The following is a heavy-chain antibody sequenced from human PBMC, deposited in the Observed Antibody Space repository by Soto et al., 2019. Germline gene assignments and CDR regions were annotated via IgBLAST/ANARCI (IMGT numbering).Heavy chain of an antibody. J-gene: IGHJ3*02. CDR3: ARDVSDFLFDI. CDR2: MNPNSGNT. CDR1: GYTFTSYD. Sequence: ASVKVSCKASGYTFTSYDINWVRQATGQGLEWMGWMNPNSGNTGYAQKFQGGVTMTRNTSISTAYMELSSLRSEDTAVYYCARDVSDFLFDIWGQGTMVTVSS. V-gene: IGHV1-8*01. D-gene: IGHD3-3*01.